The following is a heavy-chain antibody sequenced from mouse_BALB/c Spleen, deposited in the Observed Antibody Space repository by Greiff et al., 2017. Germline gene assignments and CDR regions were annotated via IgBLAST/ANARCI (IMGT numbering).Heavy chain of an antibody. V-gene: IGHV1-18*01. Sequence: EVQLQESGPELVKPGASMKISCKASGYSFTGYTMNWVKQSHGKNLEWIGLINPYNGGTSYNQKFKGKATLTVDKSSSTAYMELLSLTSEDSAVYYCARWGVITTVVAGTGFDYWGQGTTLTVSS. CDR3: ARWGVITTVVAGTGFDY. CDR2: INPYNGGT. CDR1: GYSFTGYT. D-gene: IGHD1-1*01. J-gene: IGHJ2*01.